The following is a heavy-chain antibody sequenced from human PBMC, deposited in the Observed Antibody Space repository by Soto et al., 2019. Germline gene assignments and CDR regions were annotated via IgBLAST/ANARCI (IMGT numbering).Heavy chain of an antibody. CDR3: AREGYCSSTSCYTLGAFDI. Sequence: VKVSCKASGGTFSSHAISWVRLAPGQPLAWMGGIIPIFGTANYAQKFQGRVTITADESTSTAYMELSSLRSEDTAVYYCAREGYCSSTSCYTLGAFDIWGQGAMATVSS. CDR1: GGTFSSHA. CDR2: IIPIFGTA. D-gene: IGHD2-2*02. J-gene: IGHJ3*02. V-gene: IGHV1-69*13.